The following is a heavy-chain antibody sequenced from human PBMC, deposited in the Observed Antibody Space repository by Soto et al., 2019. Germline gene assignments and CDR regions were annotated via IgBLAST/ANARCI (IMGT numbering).Heavy chain of an antibody. Sequence: SETLSLTCAVSGGSISSGGYSWSWIRQPPGKGLEWIGYIYHSGSTYYNPSLKSRVTISVDRSKNQFSLKLSSVTAADTAVYYCARADCSSTSCYRFDPWGQGTLVTVSS. CDR1: GGSISSGGYS. V-gene: IGHV4-30-2*01. J-gene: IGHJ5*02. CDR2: IYHSGST. D-gene: IGHD2-2*01. CDR3: ARADCSSTSCYRFDP.